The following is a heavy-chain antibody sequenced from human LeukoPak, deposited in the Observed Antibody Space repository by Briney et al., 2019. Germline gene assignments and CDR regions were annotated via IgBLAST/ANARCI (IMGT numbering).Heavy chain of an antibody. D-gene: IGHD6-13*01. Sequence: SETLSLTCAVYGGSFSGYYWSWIRQPPGEGLEWIGEINHSGSTNYNPSLKSRVTISVDTSKNQFSLKLSSVTAADTAVYYCARANSPGYSSSWYVDYWGQGTLVTVSS. CDR2: INHSGST. J-gene: IGHJ4*02. V-gene: IGHV4-34*01. CDR3: ARANSPGYSSSWYVDY. CDR1: GGSFSGYY.